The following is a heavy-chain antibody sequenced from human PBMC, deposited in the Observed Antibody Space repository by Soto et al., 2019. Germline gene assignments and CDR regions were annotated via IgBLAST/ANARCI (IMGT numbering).Heavy chain of an antibody. Sequence: SETLSLTCAVSGGSISSGDYSWSWIRQPPGKGLEWIGYIYYGGSTYYNPSLQSRVTMSVDRSRNQFSLNLNSVTAADTAVYYCARVRREYDNSGPVDYWGQGTLVTVSS. V-gene: IGHV4-30-2*01. D-gene: IGHD3-22*01. CDR1: GGSISSGDYS. CDR3: ARVRREYDNSGPVDY. CDR2: IYYGGST. J-gene: IGHJ4*02.